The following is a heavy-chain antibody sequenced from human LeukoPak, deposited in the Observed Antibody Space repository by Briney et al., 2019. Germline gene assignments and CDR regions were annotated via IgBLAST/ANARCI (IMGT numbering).Heavy chain of an antibody. CDR3: AKDSRVGGSRIDY. CDR1: GYTLTELS. Sequence: ASVKVSCKVSGYTLTELSMHWVRQAPGKGLEWMGGFDPEDGETIYAQKFQGRVTMTEDTSTDTAYMELSSLRAEDTAVYYCAKDSRVGGSRIDYWGQGTLVTVSS. D-gene: IGHD4-23*01. V-gene: IGHV1-24*01. J-gene: IGHJ4*02. CDR2: FDPEDGET.